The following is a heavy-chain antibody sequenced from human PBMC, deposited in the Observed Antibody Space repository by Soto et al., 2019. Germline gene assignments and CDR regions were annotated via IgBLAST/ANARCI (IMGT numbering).Heavy chain of an antibody. V-gene: IGHV3-23*01. CDR3: AKKSLGSITLPALYYFDY. Sequence: EVQLLESGGGLVQPGGSVRLSCAASGFTFGNYAFSWVRQAPGKGLEWVSVISGGGDATYYPDSVKGRFTTSRDNSKNTVYLQMNSLIAEDTAVYYCAKKSLGSITLPALYYFDYWGQGTLVTVSS. CDR1: GFTFGNYA. D-gene: IGHD7-27*01. J-gene: IGHJ4*02. CDR2: ISGGGDAT.